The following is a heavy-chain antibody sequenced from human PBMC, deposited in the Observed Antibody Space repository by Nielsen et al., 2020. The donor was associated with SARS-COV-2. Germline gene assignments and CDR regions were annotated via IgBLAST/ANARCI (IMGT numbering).Heavy chain of an antibody. V-gene: IGHV4-59*01. Sequence: WIRQPPGKGLEWIGYIYYSGSTNYNPSLKSRVTISVDTSKNQFSLKLSSVTAADTAVYYCAKLGMGYCSGGNCERAFDIWGQGTMVTVSS. J-gene: IGHJ3*02. CDR3: AKLGMGYCSGGNCERAFDI. D-gene: IGHD2-15*01. CDR2: IYYSGST.